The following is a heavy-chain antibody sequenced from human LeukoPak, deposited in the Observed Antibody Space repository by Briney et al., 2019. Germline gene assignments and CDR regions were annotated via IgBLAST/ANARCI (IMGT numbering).Heavy chain of an antibody. CDR1: GFTVSSNY. Sequence: PGGSLRLSCAASGFTVSSNYMTWARQAPGKGLEWVSVIYTGGSTYYADSVKGRFTIFRDNSKNTLYLQMNSLRAEDTAVYYCARGGTTMILLILWGQGPLVTVSS. D-gene: IGHD4-17*01. CDR3: ARGGTTMILLIL. V-gene: IGHV3-53*01. J-gene: IGHJ4*02. CDR2: IYTGGST.